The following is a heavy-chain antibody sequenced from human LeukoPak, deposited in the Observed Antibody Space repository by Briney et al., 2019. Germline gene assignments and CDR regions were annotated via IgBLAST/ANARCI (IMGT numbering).Heavy chain of an antibody. V-gene: IGHV3-7*01. D-gene: IGHD3-22*01. Sequence: PGGSLRLSCAASGFTFSSYWMSWVRQAPGKGLEWVANIKQDGSEKYYVDSVKGRFTISRDNAKNSLYLQMNSLRAEDTAVYYCARDRVQYYDSSGYPRYYYYGMDVWGQRTTVTVSS. CDR2: IKQDGSEK. J-gene: IGHJ6*02. CDR1: GFTFSSYW. CDR3: ARDRVQYYDSSGYPRYYYYGMDV.